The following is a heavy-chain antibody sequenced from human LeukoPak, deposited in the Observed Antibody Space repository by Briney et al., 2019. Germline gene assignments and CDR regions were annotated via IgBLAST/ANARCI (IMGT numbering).Heavy chain of an antibody. V-gene: IGHV1-46*01. CDR1: GGTFSSYA. CDR2: INPSGGST. D-gene: IGHD6-19*01. J-gene: IGHJ4*02. Sequence: ASVKVSCKASGGTFSSYAISWVRQAPGQGLEWMGIINPSGGSTSYAQKFQGRVTMTRDTSTSTVYMELSSLRSEDTAVYYCARGEVADTLSYWGQGTLVTVSS. CDR3: ARGEVADTLSY.